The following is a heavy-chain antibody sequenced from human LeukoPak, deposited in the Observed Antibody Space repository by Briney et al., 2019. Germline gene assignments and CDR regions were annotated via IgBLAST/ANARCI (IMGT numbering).Heavy chain of an antibody. CDR3: ARDDYYDSSGLDY. J-gene: IGHJ4*02. Sequence: GGSLRLSCVASGLTVSRHYMTWVRQAPGKGLEWLSVISTGGSTNYADSVKGRFTISRDNSKNILYLQMNSLRAEDTAVYYCARDDYYDSSGLDYWGQGILVIVSS. D-gene: IGHD3-22*01. V-gene: IGHV3-53*01. CDR1: GLTVSRHY. CDR2: ISTGGST.